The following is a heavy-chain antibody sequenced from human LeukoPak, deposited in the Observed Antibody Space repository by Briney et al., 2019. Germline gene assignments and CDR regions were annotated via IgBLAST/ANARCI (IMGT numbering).Heavy chain of an antibody. CDR2: IYDIGST. CDR3: AKGGRATQKHYDFWSERLYYSCMDV. V-gene: IGHV4-59*11. Sequence: PSETLSLTCTVSGGALRGHSSGGGPQPPGKGLGRSGYIYDIGSTTNNPSTKSRVTISVETTKNQFSLRINSVPAADTAMYYCAKGGRATQKHYDFWSERLYYSCMDVWGKGTTVTVSS. J-gene: IGHJ6*03. D-gene: IGHD3-3*01. CDR1: GGALRGHS.